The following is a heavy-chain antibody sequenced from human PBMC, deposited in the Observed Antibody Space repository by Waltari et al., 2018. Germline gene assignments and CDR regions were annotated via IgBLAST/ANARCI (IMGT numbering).Heavy chain of an antibody. CDR2: SNYRGST. Sequence: QVQLQQWGAGLLKPSETLSLTCAVNDGSFSFYYWSWIRQSPGKGLEWIGESNYRGSTNYNPSLKSRVAISVDTSKEEFALKLTSVTAADTAMYYCARGGLIHYYESSPYRPRFDHWGQGTLVTVSS. J-gene: IGHJ4*02. CDR1: DGSFSFYY. V-gene: IGHV4-34*01. D-gene: IGHD3-22*01. CDR3: ARGGLIHYYESSPYRPRFDH.